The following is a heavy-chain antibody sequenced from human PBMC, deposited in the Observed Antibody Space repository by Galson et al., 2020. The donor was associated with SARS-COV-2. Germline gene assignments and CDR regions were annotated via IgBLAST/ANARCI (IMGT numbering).Heavy chain of an antibody. V-gene: IGHV4-39*07. CDR2: IYYSGST. J-gene: IGHJ4*02. CDR1: GGSISSSSYY. D-gene: IGHD4-17*01. Sequence: SETLSLTCTVSGGSISSSSYYWGWIRQPPGKGLEWIGSIYYSGSTYYNPSLKSRVTMSVDTSKNQFSLKLSSVTAADTAVYYCARAVDTTLQNWGQGTLVTVSS. CDR3: ARAVDTTLQN.